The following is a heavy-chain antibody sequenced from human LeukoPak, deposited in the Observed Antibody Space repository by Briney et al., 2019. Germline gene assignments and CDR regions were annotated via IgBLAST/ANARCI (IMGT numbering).Heavy chain of an antibody. CDR2: INHSGST. Sequence: SETLSLTCAVYGGSFSGYSWSWIRQPPGKGLEWIGEINHSGSTNYNPSLKSRVTISVDTSKNQFSLKLSSVTAADAAVYYCARVLGLGYCRRTSCYLDVWGKGTTVTVSS. J-gene: IGHJ6*04. V-gene: IGHV4-34*01. D-gene: IGHD2-2*01. CDR1: GGSFSGYS. CDR3: ARVLGLGYCRRTSCYLDV.